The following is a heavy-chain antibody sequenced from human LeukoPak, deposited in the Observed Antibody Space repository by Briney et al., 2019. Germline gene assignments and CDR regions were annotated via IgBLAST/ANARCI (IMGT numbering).Heavy chain of an antibody. J-gene: IGHJ2*01. V-gene: IGHV4-34*01. CDR3: ARGTSYRAVGATTPWYFDL. Sequence: KPSETLSLTCAVYGGSFSGYYWSWIRQPPGKGLEWIGEINHSGSTNYNPSLKSRVTISVGTSKNQFSLKLSSVTAADTAVYYCARGTSYRAVGATTPWYFDLWGRGTLVTVSS. CDR2: INHSGST. CDR1: GGSFSGYY. D-gene: IGHD1-26*01.